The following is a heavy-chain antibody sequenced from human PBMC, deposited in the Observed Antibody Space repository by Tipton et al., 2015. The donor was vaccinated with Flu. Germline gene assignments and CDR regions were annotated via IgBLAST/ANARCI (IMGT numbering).Heavy chain of an antibody. Sequence: SLRLSCTVSGFSFTGYWMYWVRQAPGGGLVWVAQINGEGTSTKYADSVEGRFTISRDNARKTLYLQMSSLSAEDTAIYYCAREGREHYGMDVWGQGTTVTVSS. V-gene: IGHV3-74*03. CDR1: GFSFTGYW. J-gene: IGHJ6*02. CDR2: INGEGTST. CDR3: AREGREHYGMDV.